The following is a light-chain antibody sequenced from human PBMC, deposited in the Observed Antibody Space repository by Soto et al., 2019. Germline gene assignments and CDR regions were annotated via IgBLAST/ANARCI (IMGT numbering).Light chain of an antibody. J-gene: IGKJ1*01. Sequence: DIRMTQSPSSVSASVGDRVTITCWASQDITTWLAWYRQKLGKAPELLIYAASNLQSGVPSRFSGSGSGTDFTLTISSLQPEDFATYYCQQANSFPWTFGQGTRVEI. CDR2: AAS. CDR1: QDITTW. V-gene: IGKV1-12*01. CDR3: QQANSFPWT.